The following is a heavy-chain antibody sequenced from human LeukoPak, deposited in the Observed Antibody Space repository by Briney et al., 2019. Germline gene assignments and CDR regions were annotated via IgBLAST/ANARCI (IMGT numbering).Heavy chain of an antibody. CDR3: AGGGSGWPTSVVVDY. J-gene: IGHJ4*02. V-gene: IGHV4-4*02. CDR2: IYHSGST. D-gene: IGHD6-19*01. CDR1: GGSISSSNW. Sequence: SGTLSLTCAVSGGSISSSNWWSWVRQPPGKGLEWIGEIYHSGSTNYNPSLKSRVTISVDKSKNQFSLKLSSVTAADTAVYYCAGGGSGWPTSVVVDYWGQGTLVTVSS.